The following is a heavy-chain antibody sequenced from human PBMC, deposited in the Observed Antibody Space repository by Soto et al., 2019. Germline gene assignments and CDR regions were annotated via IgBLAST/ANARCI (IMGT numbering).Heavy chain of an antibody. CDR1: GFTISMYW. Sequence: EVQMVESGGGLVQPGGSLRLSCAASGFTISMYWMSWVRQAPGKGPEWVANINEDESERYYADSVRGRFTISRDNAKNSLYLEMSSLRAEETGVYEGAVHADSFDYWGQGTLVTVSS. V-gene: IGHV3-7*03. CDR2: INEDESER. J-gene: IGHJ4*02. CDR3: AVHADSFDY.